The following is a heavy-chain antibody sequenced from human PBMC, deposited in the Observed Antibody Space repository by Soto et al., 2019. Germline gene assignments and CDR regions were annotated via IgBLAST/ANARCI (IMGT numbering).Heavy chain of an antibody. CDR2: IYHSGST. Sequence: SETLSLTCAVSGGSISSSNWWSWVRQPPGKGLEWIGEIYHSGSTNYNPSLKSRVTISVDKSKNQFSLKLSSVTAADTAVYYCASGVPAAEANWFDPWGQGTLVTVSS. CDR3: ASGVPAAEANWFDP. D-gene: IGHD2-2*01. J-gene: IGHJ5*02. V-gene: IGHV4-4*02. CDR1: GGSISSSNW.